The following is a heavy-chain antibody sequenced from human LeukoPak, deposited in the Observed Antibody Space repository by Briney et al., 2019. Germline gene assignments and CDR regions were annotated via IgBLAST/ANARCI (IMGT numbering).Heavy chain of an antibody. V-gene: IGHV3-48*03. CDR1: GFTFSSYE. CDR2: IRSSGSTI. J-gene: IGHJ4*02. Sequence: GGFLRLSCAASGFTFSSYEMNWVRQAPGKGLEWVSYIRSSGSTIYYADSVKGRFTTSRDNAKNSLYLQMNSLRAEDTAVYYCARVEGNIVTTTEGYFDYWGQGTLVTVSS. CDR3: ARVEGNIVTTTEGYFDY. D-gene: IGHD5-12*01.